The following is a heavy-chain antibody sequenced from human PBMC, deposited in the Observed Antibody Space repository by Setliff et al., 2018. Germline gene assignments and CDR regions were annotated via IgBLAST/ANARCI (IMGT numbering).Heavy chain of an antibody. CDR2: LYYSGNT. V-gene: IGHV4-39*06. CDR1: GGSVDSKIYS. D-gene: IGHD2-2*01. J-gene: IGHJ4*02. CDR3: ARLSCSSNSCPFDY. Sequence: ETLSLTCAVSGGSVDSKIYSWGWIRQPPGKGLEWIAALYYSGNTYYNPSLKSRLYMSVDTSKNQFTLKVISVTAADTAVYYCARLSCSSNSCPFDYWVQGTLVTVSS.